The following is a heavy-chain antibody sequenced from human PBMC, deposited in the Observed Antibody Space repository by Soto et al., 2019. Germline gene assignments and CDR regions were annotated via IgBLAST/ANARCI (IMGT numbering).Heavy chain of an antibody. Sequence: LCGGSISSGDYYWSWIRQPPGKGLEWIGYIYYSGSTFYNPSLKNRVTISLDTSKIQFSLKLSSVTAADTAVYYCVREGGDNGSAPGGQETLVTVSS. CDR1: GGSISSGDYY. V-gene: IGHV4-30-4*01. CDR2: IYYSGST. J-gene: IGHJ5*02. D-gene: IGHD3-16*01. CDR3: VREGGDNGSAP.